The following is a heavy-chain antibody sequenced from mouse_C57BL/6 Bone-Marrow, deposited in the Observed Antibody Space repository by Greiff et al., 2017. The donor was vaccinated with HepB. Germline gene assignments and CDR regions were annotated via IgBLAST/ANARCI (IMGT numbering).Heavy chain of an antibody. J-gene: IGHJ4*01. CDR2: INSDGGST. D-gene: IGHD2-5*01. V-gene: IGHV5-2*01. Sequence: EVQLVESGGGLVQPGESLKLSCESNEYEFPSHDMSWVRKTPEKRLELVAAINSDGGSTYFPDTMERRFIISRDNTKKTLYLQMSSLRSEDTALYYCARQAYYSNYVSAMDYWGQGTSVTVSS. CDR3: ARQAYYSNYVSAMDY. CDR1: EYEFPSHD.